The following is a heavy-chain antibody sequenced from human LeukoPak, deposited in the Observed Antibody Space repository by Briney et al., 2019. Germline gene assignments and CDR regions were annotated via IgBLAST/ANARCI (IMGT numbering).Heavy chain of an antibody. CDR1: GFKYNW. CDR3: VRDYFGQLF. J-gene: IGHJ4*02. D-gene: IGHD3-10*01. CDR2: IDEGGIDK. V-gene: IGHV3-74*03. Sequence: QSGGSLRLSCALSGFKYNWMQWVRQAPGKGLEWISHIDEGGIDKKYADSVKGRFTMSRDNARDTVYLQMNSLRVEDTAIYYCVRDYFGQLFWGQGTPVTVSS.